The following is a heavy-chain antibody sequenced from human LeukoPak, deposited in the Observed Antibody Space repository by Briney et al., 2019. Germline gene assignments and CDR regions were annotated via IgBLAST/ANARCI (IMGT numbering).Heavy chain of an antibody. J-gene: IGHJ5*02. Sequence: GASMKVSCKASGYTFTSYAMNWVRQAPGQGLEWMGWINTNTGNPTYAQGFTGRFVFSLDTSVSTAYLQISSLKAEDTAVYYCARTRRPYCSGGSCYYWFDPWGQGTLVTVSS. CDR1: GYTFTSYA. CDR2: INTNTGNP. D-gene: IGHD2-15*01. V-gene: IGHV7-4-1*02. CDR3: ARTRRPYCSGGSCYYWFDP.